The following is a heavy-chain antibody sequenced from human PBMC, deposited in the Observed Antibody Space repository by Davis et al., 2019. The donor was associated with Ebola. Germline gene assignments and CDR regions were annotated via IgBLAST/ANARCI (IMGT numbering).Heavy chain of an antibody. V-gene: IGHV1-46*01. Sequence: AASVKVSCKASGYTFTSYYIHWVRQAPGQGLAWMGAINPSGGSTSYAQKFQGRVTMTRDTSTSTVYMELSSLRSEDTAVYYCARGPNAYCSSTSCYDYFDYWGQGTLVTVSS. D-gene: IGHD2-2*01. CDR3: ARGPNAYCSSTSCYDYFDY. CDR2: INPSGGST. CDR1: GYTFTSYY. J-gene: IGHJ4*02.